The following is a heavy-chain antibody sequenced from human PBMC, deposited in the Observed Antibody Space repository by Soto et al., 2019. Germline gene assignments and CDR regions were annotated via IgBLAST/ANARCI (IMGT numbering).Heavy chain of an antibody. CDR1: GFTVSSNY. J-gene: IGHJ6*02. CDR3: ARDRGHTQSGYSYGSYYYYYGMDV. V-gene: IGHV3-53*02. Sequence: EVQLVETGGGLIQPGGSLRLSCAASGFTVSSNYMSWVRQAPGKGLEWVAGIYSGGSTYYADSVKGRFTISRDNSKNTLYLQMNRLRAEDTAVYYCARDRGHTQSGYSYGSYYYYYGMDVWGQGTTVTVSS. D-gene: IGHD5-18*01. CDR2: IYSGGST.